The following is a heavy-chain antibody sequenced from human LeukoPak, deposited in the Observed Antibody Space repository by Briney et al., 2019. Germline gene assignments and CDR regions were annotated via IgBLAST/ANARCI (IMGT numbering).Heavy chain of an antibody. V-gene: IGHV1-69*05. CDR3: ARGRAVAGPGDY. CDR1: GYTFTSYD. Sequence: GASVKVSCKASGYTFTSYDINWVRQATGQGLEWMGRIIPIFGTANYAQKFQGRVTITTDESTSTAYMELSSLRSEDTAVYYCARGRAVAGPGDYWGQGTLVTVSS. D-gene: IGHD6-19*01. J-gene: IGHJ4*02. CDR2: IIPIFGTA.